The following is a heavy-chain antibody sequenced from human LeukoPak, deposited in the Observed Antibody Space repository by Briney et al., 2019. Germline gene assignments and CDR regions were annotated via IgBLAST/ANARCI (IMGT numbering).Heavy chain of an antibody. J-gene: IGHJ4*02. D-gene: IGHD2-15*01. CDR3: ARDRLGYCSGGSCYSVGLDY. CDR1: GFTVSSNY. Sequence: GGSLRLSCAAYGFTVSSNYMSWVRQAPGKGLEWVSVIYSGGSTYYADSVKGRFTISRDNSKNTLYLQMNSLRAEDTAVYYCARDRLGYCSGGSCYSVGLDYWGQGTLVTVSS. V-gene: IGHV3-66*02. CDR2: IYSGGST.